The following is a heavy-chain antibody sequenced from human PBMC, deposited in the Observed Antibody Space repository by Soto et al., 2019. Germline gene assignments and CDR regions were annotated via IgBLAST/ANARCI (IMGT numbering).Heavy chain of an antibody. J-gene: IGHJ3*01. CDR1: GYIFNKYG. Sequence: ASVKVSCKASGYIFNKYGFNWVRQAPGQGLEWMGRISAFNGYTDFAQKFQGRVTLTTDTSTNTAYMELSSLRSDDTAIYYCARGRGVVIPAGTPDAFDVWGQGTMVTVSS. CDR2: ISAFNGYT. D-gene: IGHD2-21*01. V-gene: IGHV1-18*01. CDR3: ARGRGVVIPAGTPDAFDV.